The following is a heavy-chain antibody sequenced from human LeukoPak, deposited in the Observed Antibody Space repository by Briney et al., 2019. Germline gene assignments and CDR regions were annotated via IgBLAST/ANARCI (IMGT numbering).Heavy chain of an antibody. J-gene: IGHJ4*02. CDR2: IIPILGIA. D-gene: IGHD5-12*01. CDR1: GGTFSSYA. V-gene: IGHV1-69*04. CDR3: AREYIEYSGYVGDY. Sequence: ASVKVSCKASGGTFSSYAISWVRQAPGQGLEWMGRIIPILGIANYAQKFQGRVTITADKSTSTAYMELSSLRSEDTAVYYCAREYIEYSGYVGDYWGQGTLVTVSS.